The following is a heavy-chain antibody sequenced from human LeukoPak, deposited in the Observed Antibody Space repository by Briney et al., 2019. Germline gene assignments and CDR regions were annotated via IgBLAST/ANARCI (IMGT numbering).Heavy chain of an antibody. CDR3: ARPGIVGATTDAFDI. CDR1: GGTFSSYA. D-gene: IGHD1-26*01. V-gene: IGHV1-69*05. J-gene: IGHJ3*02. CDR2: IIPIFGTA. Sequence: SVKVSCKASGGTFSSYAISWVRQAPGQGLEWMGGIIPIFGTANYAQKFQGRVTITTDESTSTAYMELSSLRSEDTAVYHCARPGIVGATTDAFDIWGQGTMVTVSS.